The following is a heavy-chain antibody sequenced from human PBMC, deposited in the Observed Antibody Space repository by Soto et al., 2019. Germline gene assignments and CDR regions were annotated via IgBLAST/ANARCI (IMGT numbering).Heavy chain of an antibody. CDR1: GYTFTSYG. CDR3: ATGIAAAGTDY. D-gene: IGHD6-13*01. CDR2: ISAYNGNT. V-gene: IGHV1-18*01. J-gene: IGHJ4*02. Sequence: QVQLVQSGAEVKKPGASVKVSCKASGYTFTSYGISWVRQAPGQGLEWMGWISAYNGNTNYAQKLQGRVTMTTDTSPSSAYMELRGLRSDDTAVYYCATGIAAAGTDYWGQGTLVTVSS.